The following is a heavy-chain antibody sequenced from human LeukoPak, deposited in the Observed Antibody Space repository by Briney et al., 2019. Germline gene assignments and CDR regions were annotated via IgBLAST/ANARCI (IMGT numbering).Heavy chain of an antibody. Sequence: ASVKVSCKVSGYTLTELSMHWVRQAPAKGLEWMGGFDPEDGETIYAQKFQGRVTMTEDTSTDTAYMELSSLRSEDTAVYYCATDPPGTAQFDYWGQGTLVTVS. D-gene: IGHD6-25*01. CDR1: GYTLTELS. CDR3: ATDPPGTAQFDY. J-gene: IGHJ4*02. CDR2: FDPEDGET. V-gene: IGHV1-24*01.